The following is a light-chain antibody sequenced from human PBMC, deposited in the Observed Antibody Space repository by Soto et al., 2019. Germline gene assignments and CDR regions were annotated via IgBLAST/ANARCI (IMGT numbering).Light chain of an antibody. CDR3: QQRSNWPRT. Sequence: EIVLTQSPATLSLSPGERATLSCRASQSVSSYLAWYQQKPGQAPRLLIYDASNRATGIPARFSGSGSGTDFTLTISSLXXXXXXXXXCQQRSNWPRTFGQGTKVXXK. J-gene: IGKJ1*01. CDR1: QSVSSY. CDR2: DAS. V-gene: IGKV3-11*01.